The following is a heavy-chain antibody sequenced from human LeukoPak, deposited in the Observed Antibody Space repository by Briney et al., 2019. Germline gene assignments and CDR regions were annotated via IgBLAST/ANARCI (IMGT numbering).Heavy chain of an antibody. CDR2: IFYTVST. V-gene: IGHV4-39*01. J-gene: IGHJ4*02. D-gene: IGHD2/OR15-2a*01. CDR1: GGSLSSSIYY. Sequence: SETLSLTCAVSGGSLSSSIYYWGWIRQPPGEGLEWIGYIFYTVSTYYNPSLNSRVPISVDTSKRQFSLRLTSVPAADTPVYYCVRSSARTLGFYWGQGVLVTASS. CDR3: VRSSARTLGFY.